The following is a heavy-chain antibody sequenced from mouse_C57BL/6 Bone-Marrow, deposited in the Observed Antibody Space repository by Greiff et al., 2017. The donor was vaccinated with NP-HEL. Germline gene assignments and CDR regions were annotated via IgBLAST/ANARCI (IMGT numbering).Heavy chain of an antibody. CDR1: GFTFSDYY. V-gene: IGHV5-12*01. CDR2: ISNGGGST. Sequence: DVKLVESGGGLVQPGGSLKLSCAASGFTFSDYYMYWVRQTPEKRLEWVAYISNGGGSTYYPDTVKGRFTISRDNAKNTLYLQMGRLKSEDTAMYYCASRGLLRLYAMDYWGQGTSVTVSS. CDR3: ASRGLLRLYAMDY. J-gene: IGHJ4*01. D-gene: IGHD2-3*01.